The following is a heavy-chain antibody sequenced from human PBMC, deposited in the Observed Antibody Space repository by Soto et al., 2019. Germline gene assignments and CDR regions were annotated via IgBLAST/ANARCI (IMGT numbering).Heavy chain of an antibody. Sequence: PSETLSLTCTVSGGSISSSSYYWGWIRQPPGKGLEWIGSIYYSGSTYYNPSLKSRVTISVDTSKNQFSLKLSSVTAADTAVYYCASQYCGGDCYSPWYFDLWGRGTLVTVSS. V-gene: IGHV4-39*01. CDR3: ASQYCGGDCYSPWYFDL. D-gene: IGHD2-21*02. CDR1: GGSISSSSYY. J-gene: IGHJ2*01. CDR2: IYYSGST.